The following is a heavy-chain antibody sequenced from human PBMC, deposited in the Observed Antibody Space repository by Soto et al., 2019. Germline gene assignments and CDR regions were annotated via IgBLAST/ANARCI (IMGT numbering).Heavy chain of an antibody. J-gene: IGHJ5*02. CDR1: GGTFSSYA. CDR2: IIPIFGTA. Sequence: GASVKVSCKASGGTFSSYAISWVRQAPGQGLEWMGGIIPIFGTANYAQKFQGRVTITADESTSTAYMELSSLRSEDTAVYYCASNGHYDILTGYYIHWFDPWGQGTLVTVSS. CDR3: ASNGHYDILTGYYIHWFDP. D-gene: IGHD3-9*01. V-gene: IGHV1-69*13.